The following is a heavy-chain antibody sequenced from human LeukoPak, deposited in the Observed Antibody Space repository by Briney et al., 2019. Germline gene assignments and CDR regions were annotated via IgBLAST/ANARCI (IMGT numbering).Heavy chain of an antibody. J-gene: IGHJ4*02. CDR1: GFIIRSNY. CDR3: AREDLVLHYFDY. V-gene: IGHV3-53*01. CDR2: VYASGNA. Sequence: PGGSLRLSCAASGFIIRSNYMSWLRQAPGKGLEWVSIVYASGNAYYSDSVKGRFTISRDNSKNTLYLQMNSLRAEDTAVYYCAREDLVLHYFDYWGQGTLVTVSS. D-gene: IGHD6-6*01.